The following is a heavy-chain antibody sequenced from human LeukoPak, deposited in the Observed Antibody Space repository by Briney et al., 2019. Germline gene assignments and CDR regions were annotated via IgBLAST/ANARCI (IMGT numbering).Heavy chain of an antibody. Sequence: PSETLSLTCTVSGGSISSNTYYWAWIRQPPGKGLEWIGSIYHTGTTYYNPSLKSRVTLSVDTSSNRFSLQLRSVTAADTVTYYCASPSKWELSDLGCWGRGTLVTVSS. J-gene: IGHJ4*01. CDR3: ASPSKWELSDLGC. V-gene: IGHV4-39*01. D-gene: IGHD1-26*01. CDR1: GGSISSNTYY. CDR2: IYHTGTT.